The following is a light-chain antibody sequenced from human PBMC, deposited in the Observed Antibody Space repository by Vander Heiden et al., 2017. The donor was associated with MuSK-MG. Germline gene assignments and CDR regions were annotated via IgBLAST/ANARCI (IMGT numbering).Light chain of an antibody. Sequence: DIQLTQSPSFLSASVGDRVTITCRASQGISSYLAWSQQKPGKAPKLLIYAASTLQSRVPSKHSGSGSGTEFTLTISSLHPEDFATYYCQQVNGYPLTFGGGTKVEIK. CDR3: QQVNGYPLT. CDR1: QGISSY. J-gene: IGKJ4*01. V-gene: IGKV1-9*01. CDR2: AAS.